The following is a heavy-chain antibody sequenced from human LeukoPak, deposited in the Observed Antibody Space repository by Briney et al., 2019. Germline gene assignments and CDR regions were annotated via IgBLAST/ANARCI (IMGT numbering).Heavy chain of an antibody. D-gene: IGHD3-10*01. CDR3: ARVGGVTAMVWRVPFDY. CDR2: IYYSGST. V-gene: IGHV4-39*01. J-gene: IGHJ4*02. Sequence: PSETLSLTCTVSGGSISSSSYYWGWIRQPPGKGLEWIGSIYYSGSTYYNPSLKSRVTISVDTSKNQFSLKLSSVTAADTAVYYCARVGGVTAMVWRVPFDYWGQGTLVTVSS. CDR1: GGSISSSSYY.